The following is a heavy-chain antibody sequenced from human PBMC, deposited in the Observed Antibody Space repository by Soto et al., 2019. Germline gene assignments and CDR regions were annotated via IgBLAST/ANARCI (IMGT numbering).Heavy chain of an antibody. CDR1: GYSFTSYW. V-gene: IGHV5-51*01. Sequence: PGESLKISCKGSGYSFTSYWIGWVRQMPGKGLEWMGIIYPGDSDTRYSPSFQGQVTISADESISTAYLQWSSLKASGTAMYYCARNGIVGGSGSYYTRWGQGTLVTVS. CDR3: ARNGIVGGSGSYYTR. J-gene: IGHJ4*02. CDR2: IYPGDSDT. D-gene: IGHD3-10*01.